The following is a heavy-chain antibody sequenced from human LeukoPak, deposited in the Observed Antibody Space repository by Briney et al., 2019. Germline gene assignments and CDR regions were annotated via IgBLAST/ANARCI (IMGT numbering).Heavy chain of an antibody. CDR2: ISSSGSTI. V-gene: IGHV3-11*01. Sequence: GGSLRLSCAASGFTFSDYYMSWIRQAPGKGLEWVSYISSSGSTIYYADSVKGRFTIPRDNAKNSLYLQMNSLRAEDTAVYYCARTPYGSTSIWFDPWGQGTLVTVSS. CDR1: GFTFSDYY. J-gene: IGHJ5*02. CDR3: ARTPYGSTSIWFDP. D-gene: IGHD3-10*01.